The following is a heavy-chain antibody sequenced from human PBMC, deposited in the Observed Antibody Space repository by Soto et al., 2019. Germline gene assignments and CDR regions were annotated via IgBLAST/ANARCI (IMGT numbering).Heavy chain of an antibody. V-gene: IGHV3-23*01. Sequence: EVQLLESGGGLVQPGGSLRLSCAASGFTFRSYAMSWVRQAPGKGLEWVSAISGSGGSTYYADSVKGRFTISRDNSKNSLYLQLNRLRGEDTAVYSCAKWGGDSGYDYFYYYMDVWCNGTTVTVSS. CDR3: AKWGGDSGYDYFYYYMDV. CDR1: GFTFRSYA. D-gene: IGHD5-12*01. CDR2: ISGSGGST. J-gene: IGHJ6*03.